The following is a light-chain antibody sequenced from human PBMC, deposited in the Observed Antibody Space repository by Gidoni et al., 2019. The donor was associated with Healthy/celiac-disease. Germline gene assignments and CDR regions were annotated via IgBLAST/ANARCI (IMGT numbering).Light chain of an antibody. J-gene: IGKJ2*01. CDR2: GAS. CDR3: QQYNNWPPYT. CDR1: QSVSST. V-gene: IGKV3-15*01. Sequence: EIVMTQFPATLSVSPGERATLSCRASQSVSSTFAWYKQKLGQAPMLLIYGASTRATGILSRFSGSGSGTEFNLAISSMQSEDFAVYYCQQYNNWPPYTFGQGTKLEIK.